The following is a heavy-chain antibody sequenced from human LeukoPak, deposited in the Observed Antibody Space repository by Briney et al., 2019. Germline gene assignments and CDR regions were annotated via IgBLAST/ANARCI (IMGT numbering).Heavy chain of an antibody. J-gene: IGHJ3*02. CDR2: IIPIFGTA. V-gene: IGHV1-69*13. Sequence: ASVKVSCKASGGTFSSYAISWVRQAPGQGLEWMGGIIPIFGTANYAQKFQGRVTITADESTSTAYMELSSLRSEDTAVYYCARPTGYYDSSGYYYSDALDIWGQGTMVTVSS. CDR1: GGTFSSYA. D-gene: IGHD3-22*01. CDR3: ARPTGYYDSSGYYYSDALDI.